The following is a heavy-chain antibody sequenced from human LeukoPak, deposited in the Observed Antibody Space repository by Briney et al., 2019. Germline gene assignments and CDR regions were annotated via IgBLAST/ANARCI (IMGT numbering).Heavy chain of an antibody. Sequence: GGSLRLSCAASGFTFSSYSMNWVRQAPGKGLEWVSSISSSSSYIYYADSVKGRFTISRENAKNSLYLQMRSLRAEDTAVYYCARELVSMVRGVPFDYWGQGTLVTVSS. CDR1: GFTFSSYS. CDR3: ARELVSMVRGVPFDY. CDR2: ISSSSSYI. V-gene: IGHV3-21*01. D-gene: IGHD3-10*01. J-gene: IGHJ4*02.